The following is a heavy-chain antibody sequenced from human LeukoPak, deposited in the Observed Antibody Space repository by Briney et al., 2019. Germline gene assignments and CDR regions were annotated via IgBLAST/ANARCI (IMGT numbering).Heavy chain of an antibody. J-gene: IGHJ4*02. CDR2: ISDSGANT. V-gene: IGHV3-23*01. Sequence: GGSLRLSCVASGFIFSNYGMNWVRQAPGKGLEWVSVISDSGANTNYADSVKGRFTISRENSKNTLYLQMNSLRAEDTAVYYCAKDLGRGGYFDYWGQGTLVTVSS. D-gene: IGHD3-10*01. CDR1: GFIFSNYG. CDR3: AKDLGRGGYFDY.